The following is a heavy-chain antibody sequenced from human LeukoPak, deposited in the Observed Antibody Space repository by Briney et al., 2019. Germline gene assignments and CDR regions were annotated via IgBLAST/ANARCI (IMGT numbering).Heavy chain of an antibody. Sequence: PGTSLRLSCAASRFAFSDFDKIWVRQAPGKGLEWVSSINSGSTYTYYTESVKGRFTVSRDNAKNSLFLQMNSLRAEDTAIYYCARSLTTLTYEGYWGQGTLVTVSS. CDR2: INSGSTYT. CDR3: ARSLTTLTYEGY. CDR1: RFAFSDFD. V-gene: IGHV3-21*01. D-gene: IGHD1-1*01. J-gene: IGHJ4*02.